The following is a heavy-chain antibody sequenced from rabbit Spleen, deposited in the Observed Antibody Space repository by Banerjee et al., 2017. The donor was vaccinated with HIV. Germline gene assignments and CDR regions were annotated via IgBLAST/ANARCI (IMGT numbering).Heavy chain of an antibody. Sequence: QEQLVESGGGLVKPEGSLKLSCTASRFSFSNKAVMCWVRQAPGKGLEWIACIYPGSSGSTYYATWAKGRFTISKTSSTTVTLQMTSLTAADTATYFCARDTGTSFSTYGMDLWGQGTSSPS. J-gene: IGHJ6*01. CDR2: IYPGSSGST. D-gene: IGHD8-1*01. V-gene: IGHV1S45*01. CDR1: RFSFSNKAV. CDR3: ARDTGTSFSTYGMDL.